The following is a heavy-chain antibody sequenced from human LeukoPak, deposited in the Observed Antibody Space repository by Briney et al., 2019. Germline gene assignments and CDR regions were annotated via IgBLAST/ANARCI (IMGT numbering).Heavy chain of an antibody. D-gene: IGHD1-26*01. Sequence: SETLSLTCAVYGGSFSGYYWSWIRQPPGKGLEWIGEINHSGSTNYNPSLKSRVTISVDTSKNQFSLKLSSVTAADTAVYHCASWERLYNWFDPWGQGTLVTVSS. J-gene: IGHJ5*02. CDR3: ASWERLYNWFDP. V-gene: IGHV4-34*01. CDR2: INHSGST. CDR1: GGSFSGYY.